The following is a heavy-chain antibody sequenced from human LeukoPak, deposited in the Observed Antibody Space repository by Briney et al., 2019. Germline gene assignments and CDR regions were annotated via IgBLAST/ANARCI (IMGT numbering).Heavy chain of an antibody. Sequence: GGSLRLSCAASGFTFSSYAMTWVRQAPGKGLEWVSALSGSGNTVYYANPVKGRFAISRDNSKNSLSLQMNNLRGEDTALYYCAKFYAPSGGNSGWPWVIDNWGQGTLVTVSP. V-gene: IGHV3-23*01. J-gene: IGHJ4*02. CDR2: LSGSGNTV. CDR3: AKFYAPSGGNSGWPWVIDN. CDR1: GFTFSSYA. D-gene: IGHD6-25*01.